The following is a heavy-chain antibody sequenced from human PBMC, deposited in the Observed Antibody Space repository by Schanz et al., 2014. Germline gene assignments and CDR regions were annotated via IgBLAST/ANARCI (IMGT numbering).Heavy chain of an antibody. V-gene: IGHV1-18*01. CDR3: VRDAGWAFGDYHGMDV. D-gene: IGHD3-10*01. Sequence: QVQLVQSGAEVKKPGVSVKVSCKASGGTFSSYTINWVRQAPGQGLEWMGRISVYHGHTNYAEKVHGRGTMTTDTSTSTAYMELRSLISDDTAVYYCVRDAGWAFGDYHGMDVWGQGTSVAVSS. CDR2: ISVYHGHT. J-gene: IGHJ6*02. CDR1: GGTFSSYT.